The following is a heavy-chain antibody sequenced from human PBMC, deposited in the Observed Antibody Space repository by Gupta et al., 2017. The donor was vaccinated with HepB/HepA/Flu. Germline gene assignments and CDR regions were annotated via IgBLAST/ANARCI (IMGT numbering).Heavy chain of an antibody. CDR2: ISSSSQTT. CDR3: ARVPLAQYDFWSGYSDY. V-gene: IGHV3-48*02. CDR1: VFDFNTFA. Sequence: EVHLVESGENLVQPGGSLRLSCEVSVFDFNTFAMNWVRQAPAKGLEWLSYISSSSQTTYYADSVKGRFSISRDNGKNSLYLEMNSLREDDTAIYYCARVPLAQYDFWSGYSDYWGQGILVTVSS. D-gene: IGHD3/OR15-3a*01. J-gene: IGHJ4*02.